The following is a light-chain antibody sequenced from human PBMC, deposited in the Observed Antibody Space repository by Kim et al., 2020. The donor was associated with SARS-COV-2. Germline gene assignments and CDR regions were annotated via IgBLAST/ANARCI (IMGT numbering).Light chain of an antibody. J-gene: IGLJ2*01. CDR1: RLGEKY. CDR3: QVWDSTTTV. V-gene: IGLV3-1*01. Sequence: SVSPGQTVTITCSGDRLGEKYVCWYQQKPGQSPEVVIYQDTKRPSEIPDRFSGSNSGNTATLTISRTQAMDEADYYCQVWDSTTTVFGGGTQLTVL. CDR2: QDT.